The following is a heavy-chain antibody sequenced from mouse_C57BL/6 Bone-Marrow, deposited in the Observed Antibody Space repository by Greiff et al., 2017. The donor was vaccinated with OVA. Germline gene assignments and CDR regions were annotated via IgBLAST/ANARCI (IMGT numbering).Heavy chain of an antibody. V-gene: IGHV14-4*01. Sequence: VQLQQSGAELVRPGASVKLSCTASGFNIKDDYMHWVKQRPEQGLEWIGWIDPENGDTEYASKFQGKATIPAETSSNTAYLQLSSLTSEDTAVYYCTFITTIGGDYWGQGTSVTVSS. CDR3: TFITTIGGDY. J-gene: IGHJ4*01. CDR1: GFNIKDDY. D-gene: IGHD1-1*01. CDR2: IDPENGDT.